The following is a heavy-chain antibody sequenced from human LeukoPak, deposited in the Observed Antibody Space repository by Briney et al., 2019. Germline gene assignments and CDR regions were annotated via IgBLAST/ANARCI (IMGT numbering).Heavy chain of an antibody. CDR3: AKDPMSIAAPADFDY. Sequence: GGSQRLSCAASGFTFSSYAMSWVRQAPGKGLEWVSAISGSGGSTYYADSVKGRFTISRDNSKNTLYLQMNSLRAEDTAVYYCAKDPMSIAAPADFDYWGQGTLVTVSS. J-gene: IGHJ4*02. V-gene: IGHV3-23*01. CDR1: GFTFSSYA. CDR2: ISGSGGST. D-gene: IGHD6-6*01.